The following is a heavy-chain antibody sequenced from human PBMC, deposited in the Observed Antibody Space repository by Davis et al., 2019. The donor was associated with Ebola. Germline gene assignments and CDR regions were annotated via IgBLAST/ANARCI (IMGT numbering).Heavy chain of an antibody. CDR3: ARADSSSWYVNY. CDR2: ISWNSGSI. D-gene: IGHD6-13*01. Sequence: PGGSLRLSCAASGFTVSSNYMSWVRQAPGKGLEWVSGISWNSGSIGYADSVKGRFTISRDNAKNSLYLQMNSLRAEDTAVYYCARADSSSWYVNYWGQGTLVTVSS. V-gene: IGHV3-48*04. CDR1: GFTVSSNY. J-gene: IGHJ4*02.